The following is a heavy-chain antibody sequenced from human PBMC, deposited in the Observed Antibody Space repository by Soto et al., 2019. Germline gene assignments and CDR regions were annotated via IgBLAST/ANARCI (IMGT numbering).Heavy chain of an antibody. CDR2: ISGSGSST. V-gene: IGHV3-23*01. CDR3: AKDTQWLPDY. J-gene: IGHJ4*02. D-gene: IGHD6-19*01. Sequence: ESGGGLVQPGGSLKLSCAASGFTFSSYAMTWVRQAPGKGLEWVSAISGSGSSTYYADSVKGRFTISRDNSKNTLYLQMNSLTAEDTAVYYCAKDTQWLPDYWGQGTLVTVSS. CDR1: GFTFSSYA.